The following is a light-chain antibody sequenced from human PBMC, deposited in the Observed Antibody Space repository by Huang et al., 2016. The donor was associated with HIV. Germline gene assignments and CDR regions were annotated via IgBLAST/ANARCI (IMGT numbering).Light chain of an antibody. J-gene: IGKJ2*01. CDR3: QQYYSTPLYT. Sequence: DIVLTQSPDSLAVSLGERATINCKSSQSVLYTSNNKSHLAWYQQKPGQPPTLLIYLASTRESGVPDRFSGSGSGTDFTLTIRSLQAEDVAVYYCQQYYSTPLYTFGQGTKLEIK. V-gene: IGKV4-1*01. CDR1: QSVLYTSNNKSH. CDR2: LAS.